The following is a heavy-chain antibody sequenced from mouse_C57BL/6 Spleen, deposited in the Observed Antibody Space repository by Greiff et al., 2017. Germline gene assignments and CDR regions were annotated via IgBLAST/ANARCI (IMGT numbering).Heavy chain of an antibody. D-gene: IGHD2-9*01. CDR1: GYTFTSYW. CDR3: ARGPTMVTTADY. CDR2: IYPGSGST. Sequence: QVQLQQSGAELVKPGASVKMSCKASGYTFTSYWITWVKQRPGQGLEWIGDIYPGSGSTNYNEKFKSKATLTVDTSSSTAYMQLSSLTSEDSAVYYCARGPTMVTTADYWGQGTTLTVSS. J-gene: IGHJ2*01. V-gene: IGHV1-55*01.